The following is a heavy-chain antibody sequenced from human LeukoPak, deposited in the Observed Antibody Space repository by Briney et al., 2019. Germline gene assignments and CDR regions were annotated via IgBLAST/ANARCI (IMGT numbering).Heavy chain of an antibody. CDR3: ARHRNYYDSSGYYYRSPQYFDY. V-gene: IGHV4-39*01. D-gene: IGHD3-22*01. CDR1: GGSISRSTYY. J-gene: IGHJ4*02. Sequence: SETLSLTCTVSGGSISRSTYYWAWIRQPPGKGLEWIGSIYYSGSTYYNPSLKSRVTISVDTSKNQFSLKLSSVTAADTAVYYCARHRNYYDSSGYYYRSPQYFDYWGQGTLVTVSS. CDR2: IYYSGST.